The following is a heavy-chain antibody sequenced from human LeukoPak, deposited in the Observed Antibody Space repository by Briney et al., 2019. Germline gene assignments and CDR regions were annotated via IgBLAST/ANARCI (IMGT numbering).Heavy chain of an antibody. CDR3: ARRPLEWLGLDYYGKDV. CDR1: GFTFSSYA. CDR2: ISGTGDST. V-gene: IGHV3-23*01. Sequence: GGSLRLSCAASGFTFSSYAMSWVRQAQGKGLEWVSGISGTGDSTYYADSVKGRFTISRDNSKNTLYLQMNSLRAEDTAVYYCARRPLEWLGLDYYGKDVWGQGTTVTVSS. J-gene: IGHJ6*02. D-gene: IGHD3-3*01.